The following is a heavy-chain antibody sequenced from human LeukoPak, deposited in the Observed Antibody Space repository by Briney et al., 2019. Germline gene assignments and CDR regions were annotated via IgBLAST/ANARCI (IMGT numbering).Heavy chain of an antibody. CDR3: AKEGDYCSSSGCHKRGIDY. CDR2: IWNDGSHD. D-gene: IGHD2-2*01. V-gene: IGHV3-33*06. J-gene: IGHJ4*02. CDR1: GFTFSHYA. Sequence: PGTSLRLSCAASGFTFSHYAMHWVRQAPGKGLEWVAVIWNDGSHDTYTDSVKGRFTVSRDNFKNALHLQMNSLRVEDTAVYYCAKEGDYCSSSGCHKRGIDYWGQGTLVTVSS.